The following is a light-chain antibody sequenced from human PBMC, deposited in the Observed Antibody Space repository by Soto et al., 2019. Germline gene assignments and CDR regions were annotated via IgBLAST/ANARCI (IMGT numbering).Light chain of an antibody. CDR1: QSIGSW. CDR2: DAS. Sequence: DIQMTQSPSTLSASVGDRVTITCRASQSIGSWLAWYQQKPGKAPELLIYDASTLESGVPSRVSGSGSGTEFILTISSLQRDDFATYYCQQYKSYSLFGQGTKLEIK. CDR3: QQYKSYSL. J-gene: IGKJ2*01. V-gene: IGKV1-5*01.